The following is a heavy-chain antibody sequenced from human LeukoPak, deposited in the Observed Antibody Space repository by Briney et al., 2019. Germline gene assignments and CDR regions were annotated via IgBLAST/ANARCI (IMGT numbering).Heavy chain of an antibody. CDR1: GFTVSSNY. CDR2: IYSGGST. J-gene: IGHJ6*02. V-gene: IGHV3-53*04. Sequence: GGSLRLSCAASGFTVSSNYMSWVRQAPGKGLEWVSVIYSGGSTYYADAVKGRFTISRHNSKNTLYLQMNSLRAEETAVYYCSSDLPGGWLRTNYYGMDVWGQGTTVTVSS. CDR3: SSDLPGGWLRTNYYGMDV. D-gene: IGHD5-12*01.